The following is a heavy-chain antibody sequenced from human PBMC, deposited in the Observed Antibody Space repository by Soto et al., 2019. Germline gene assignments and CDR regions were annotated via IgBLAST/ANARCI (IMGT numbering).Heavy chain of an antibody. CDR3: ARVPDR. J-gene: IGHJ5*02. CDR1: GGSISSGGYS. V-gene: IGHV4-30-2*01. CDR2: IYHSGST. D-gene: IGHD2-2*01. Sequence: SETLSLTCAVSGGSISSGGYSWSWVRQPPGKGLEWIGYIYHSGSTYYNPSLKSRVTISVDRSKNQFSMKLSSVTAADTAVYYCARVPDRWGQGTLVTVS.